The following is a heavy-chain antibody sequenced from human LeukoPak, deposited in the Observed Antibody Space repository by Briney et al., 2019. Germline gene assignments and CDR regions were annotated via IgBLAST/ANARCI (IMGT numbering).Heavy chain of an antibody. CDR1: GFTVSSNY. D-gene: IGHD3-22*01. V-gene: IGHV3-53*01. CDR3: ASNLLSSRIVVATAGAFDI. Sequence: GGSLRLSCAASGFTVSSNYMSWVRQAPGKGLEWVSVIYSGGSTYYADSVKGLFTISRDNSKNTLYLQMNSLRAEDTAVYYCASNLLSSRIVVATAGAFDIWGQGTMVTVSS. J-gene: IGHJ3*02. CDR2: IYSGGST.